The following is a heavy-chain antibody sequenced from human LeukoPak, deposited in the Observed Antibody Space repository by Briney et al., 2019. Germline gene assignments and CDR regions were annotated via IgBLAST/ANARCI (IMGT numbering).Heavy chain of an antibody. CDR2: IYTDGSST. Sequence: GGSLRLSCAASGFTFSNYWMHWVRQAPGKGLVWVSRIYTDGSSTTYADSVKGRLTISRDNARNALYLQMNSLRAEDTAVYYCARGSASGASNYYYYMHVWGKGTTVTVSS. CDR1: GFTFSNYW. J-gene: IGHJ6*03. V-gene: IGHV3-74*01. CDR3: ARGSASGASNYYYYMHV. D-gene: IGHD2-21*01.